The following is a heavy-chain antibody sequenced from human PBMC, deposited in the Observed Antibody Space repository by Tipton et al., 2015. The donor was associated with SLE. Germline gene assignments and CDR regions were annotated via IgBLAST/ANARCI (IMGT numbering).Heavy chain of an antibody. CDR2: IYGGGST. CDR3: AKPYCGGDCYPDFDY. J-gene: IGHJ4*02. CDR1: GFTVSGNF. D-gene: IGHD2-21*01. Sequence: SLRLSCAASGFTVSGNFMGWVRQAPGKGLDWVSVIYGGGSTDYAASVMGGFAISRDNAKNSLYLHMNSLRAEDTAVYYCAKPYCGGDCYPDFDYWGQGTLVTVSS. V-gene: IGHV3-66*04.